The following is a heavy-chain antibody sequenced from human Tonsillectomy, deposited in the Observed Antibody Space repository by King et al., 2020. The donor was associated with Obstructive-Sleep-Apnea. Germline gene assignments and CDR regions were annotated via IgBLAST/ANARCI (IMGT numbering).Heavy chain of an antibody. CDR3: ARDSSWVFDF. J-gene: IGHJ4*02. CDR1: RFSFSQYS. V-gene: IGHV3-48*04. D-gene: IGHD3-16*01. Sequence: VQLVESGGGLVQPGGSLRLSCAASRFSFSQYSLNWVRQAPGKGLEWISYIAPWSDTYYSDSVKGRFTISRDNAKNSVYLHMNDLGAEDTAVYYCARDSSWVFDFWGQGTLVTVSS. CDR2: IAPWSDT.